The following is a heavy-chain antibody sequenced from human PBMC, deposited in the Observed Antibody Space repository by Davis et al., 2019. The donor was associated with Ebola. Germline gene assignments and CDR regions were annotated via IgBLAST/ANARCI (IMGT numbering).Heavy chain of an antibody. D-gene: IGHD3-22*01. CDR1: GYTFTDYY. V-gene: IGHV1-46*01. J-gene: IGHJ6*02. CDR3: ARGGITMTVVPRDYYHGLDV. CDR2: INSLGGST. Sequence: AASVKVSCKASGYTFTDYYIHWVRQAPGQGLEWMGIINSLGGSTLYAQKFQGRVTMTRDTSTSTVHMELSSLSSDDTAVYFCARGGITMTVVPRDYYHGLDVWGQGTTVTVSS.